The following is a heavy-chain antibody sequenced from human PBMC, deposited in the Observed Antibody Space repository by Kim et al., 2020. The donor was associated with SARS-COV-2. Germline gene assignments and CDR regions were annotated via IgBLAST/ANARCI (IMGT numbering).Heavy chain of an antibody. D-gene: IGHD3-3*01. J-gene: IGHJ2*01. V-gene: IGHV3-53*01. Sequence: GGSLRLSCAASGFAVSSNYLSWVRQAPGKGLEWVSVIYTGGSTYYADSVKGRFTISRDDSKNTLSLQMNSLRAEDTAVYYCARTPPPELRLLEWANYYFDLWGRGTLVTVSS. CDR2: IYTGGST. CDR3: ARTPPPELRLLEWANYYFDL. CDR1: GFAVSSNY.